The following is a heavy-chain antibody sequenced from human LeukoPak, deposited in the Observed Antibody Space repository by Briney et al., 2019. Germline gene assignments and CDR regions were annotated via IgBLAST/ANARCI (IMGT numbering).Heavy chain of an antibody. Sequence: SETLSLTCTVSGGSISSYYWNWIRQPAGKGLEWIGHIYTSGSTNYNSSLKSRVTMSVDTSKNQFSLKLSSVTAADTAVYYCAREYTVTTPDYNYYMDVWGKGTTVTVSS. J-gene: IGHJ6*03. V-gene: IGHV4-4*07. D-gene: IGHD4-11*01. CDR2: IYTSGST. CDR1: GGSISSYY. CDR3: AREYTVTTPDYNYYMDV.